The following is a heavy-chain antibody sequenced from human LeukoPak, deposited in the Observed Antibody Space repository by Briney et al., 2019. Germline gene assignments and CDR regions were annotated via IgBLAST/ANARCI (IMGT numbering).Heavy chain of an antibody. Sequence: GGSLRLSCAASGFTFDDYAMHWVRQAPGKGLEWVSLISGNGGSTYYADSVTGRFTISRDNSKNSLYLQMNSLRTEDTALYYCAKGAFYSNAWYFAYWGQGTLVTVSS. J-gene: IGHJ4*02. CDR3: AKGAFYSNAWYFAY. D-gene: IGHD6-13*01. CDR2: ISGNGGST. V-gene: IGHV3-43*02. CDR1: GFTFDDYA.